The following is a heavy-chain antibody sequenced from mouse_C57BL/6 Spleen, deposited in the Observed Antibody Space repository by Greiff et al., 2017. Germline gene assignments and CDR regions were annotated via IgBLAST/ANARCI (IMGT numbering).Heavy chain of an antibody. D-gene: IGHD3-3*01. J-gene: IGHJ1*03. Sequence: QVQLQQPGAELVKPGASVKMSCKASGYTFTSYWMQWVKQRPGQGLEWIGEIDPSDSYTNYNQKFKGKATLTVDTSSSSLTSEDSAVYYCARRGDPDWYFDVWGTGTTVTVSS. CDR3: ARRGDPDWYFDV. CDR2: IDPSDSYT. CDR1: GYTFTSYW. V-gene: IGHV1-50*01.